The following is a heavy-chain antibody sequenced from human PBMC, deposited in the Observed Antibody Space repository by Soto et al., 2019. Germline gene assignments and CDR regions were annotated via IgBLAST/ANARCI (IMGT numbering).Heavy chain of an antibody. J-gene: IGHJ6*04. CDR1: GCSISSYC. V-gene: IGHV4-59*01. Sequence: CLTCTVSGCSISSYCWSWIRQPPGQGLEWIGYIYYSGSTTYNPSLKSRVTISVDTSKNQFSLKLSYVTAAETAVYYCETARAQVFWSGYYAVLGMDVWGKGPTVTVSS. CDR3: ETARAQVFWSGYYAVLGMDV. D-gene: IGHD3-3*01. CDR2: IYYSGST.